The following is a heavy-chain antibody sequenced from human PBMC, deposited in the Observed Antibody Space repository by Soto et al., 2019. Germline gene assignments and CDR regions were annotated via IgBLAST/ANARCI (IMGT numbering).Heavy chain of an antibody. V-gene: IGHV1-18*01. D-gene: IGHD3-16*01. Sequence: QIQLVQSGDEVKKPGASVKVSCKASGYIFVNYGIAWVRQAPRQGLEWMGWISPYTGNTHSASKVQGRLTMTTDTSXSTAYMDLGSLTSDDTAVYYCVMVDNYVTPTPQDVWGQGTTVTVSS. CDR3: VMVDNYVTPTPQDV. J-gene: IGHJ6*02. CDR2: ISPYTGNT. CDR1: GYIFVNYG.